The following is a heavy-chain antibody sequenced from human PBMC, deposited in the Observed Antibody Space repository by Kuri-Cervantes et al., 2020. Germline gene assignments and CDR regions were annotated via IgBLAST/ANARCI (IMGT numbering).Heavy chain of an antibody. CDR2: ISYDGSNK. Sequence: GESLKISCAASGFTFDDYAMHWVRQAPGKGLEWVAVISYDGSNKYYADSVKGRFTISRDNSKNTLYLQMNSLRAEDTAVYYCAKDFPRPKDGRYYYGMDVWGQGTTVTVSS. V-gene: IGHV3-30*18. CDR3: AKDFPRPKDGRYYYGMDV. J-gene: IGHJ6*02. CDR1: GFTFDDYA.